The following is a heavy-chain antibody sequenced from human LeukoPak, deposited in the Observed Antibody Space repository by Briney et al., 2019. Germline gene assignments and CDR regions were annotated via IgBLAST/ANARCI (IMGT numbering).Heavy chain of an antibody. CDR2: IIPIFGTA. J-gene: IGHJ6*03. D-gene: IGHD4-23*01. CDR1: GGTFSSYA. Sequence: SVKVSCKASGGTFSSYAISWVRQAPGQGLEWMGGIIPIFGTANYAQKFQGRVTITTDESTSTAYMELSSLRSEDTAVYYCARVSVTPGEYYYYYMDVLGKGTTVTVSS. V-gene: IGHV1-69*05. CDR3: ARVSVTPGEYYYYYMDV.